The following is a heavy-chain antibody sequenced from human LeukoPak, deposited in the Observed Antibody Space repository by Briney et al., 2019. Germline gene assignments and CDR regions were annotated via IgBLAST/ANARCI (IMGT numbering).Heavy chain of an antibody. J-gene: IGHJ4*02. D-gene: IGHD3-22*01. V-gene: IGHV3-23*01. CDR1: GFTFSSYA. Sequence: PGGSLRLSCAASGFTFSSYAMSWVGQAPGKGLEWGSAISGSGGSTYYADSVKGRFTISRDNSKNTLYLQMNSLRAEDTAVYYCAKAKGMIVVVIDYWGQGTLVTVSS. CDR2: ISGSGGST. CDR3: AKAKGMIVVVIDY.